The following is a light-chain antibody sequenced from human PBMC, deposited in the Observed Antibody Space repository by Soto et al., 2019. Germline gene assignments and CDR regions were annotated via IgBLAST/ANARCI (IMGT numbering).Light chain of an antibody. Sequence: EIVLTQSPATLSSFPGDRVTLSCRASQYINTRLAWYQHRPGQAPRLLIYQTSLRAASIPARFSASGSGTDFTLTITDVQPEDFALYYCHQRQSWPRTSGQGT. CDR1: QYINTR. CDR2: QTS. J-gene: IGKJ1*01. CDR3: HQRQSWPRT. V-gene: IGKV3-11*01.